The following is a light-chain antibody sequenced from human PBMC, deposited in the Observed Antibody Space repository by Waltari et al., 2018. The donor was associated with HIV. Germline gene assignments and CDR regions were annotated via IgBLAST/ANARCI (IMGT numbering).Light chain of an antibody. CDR1: NIGSNI. CDR3: QMWDSNTAV. CDR2: RDN. V-gene: IGLV3-9*01. J-gene: IGLJ3*02. Sequence: SYDLTQPLSVSVALGQTARIPCEGDNIGSNIVHWYQQKAGQAPVLVIYRDNDRPSGIPERFSCSNSENTATLTISRAQAGDEADYHCQMWDSNTAVFGGGTKLTVL.